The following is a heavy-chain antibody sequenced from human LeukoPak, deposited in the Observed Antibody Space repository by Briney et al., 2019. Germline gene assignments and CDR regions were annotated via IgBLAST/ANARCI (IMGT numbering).Heavy chain of an antibody. Sequence: ASVKVSCKASGYTFTSYDINWVRQATGQGLEWMGWINPNSGNTGYAQKFQGRVTITRNTSISTAYMELSSLRSEDTAVYYCARGAYYYESSGYTQHPTWFDTWGQGTLVTVSS. CDR1: GYTFTSYD. CDR3: ARGAYYYESSGYTQHPTWFDT. V-gene: IGHV1-8*03. CDR2: INPNSGNT. J-gene: IGHJ5*02. D-gene: IGHD3-22*01.